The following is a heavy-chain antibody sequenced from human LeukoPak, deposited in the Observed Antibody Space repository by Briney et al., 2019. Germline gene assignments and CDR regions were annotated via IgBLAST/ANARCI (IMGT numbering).Heavy chain of an antibody. CDR3: ARGLSFGVAYGDY. D-gene: IGHD3-3*01. J-gene: IGHJ4*02. V-gene: IGHV3-43*01. CDR1: GFSFDDYT. Sequence: GGSLRLSCAASGFSFDDYTMHWVRQAPGKGLEWVSLISWDGGSTYCADSVKGRFTISRDNAKNTLYLQMNSLRAEDTAVYYCARGLSFGVAYGDYWGQGTLVTVSS. CDR2: ISWDGGST.